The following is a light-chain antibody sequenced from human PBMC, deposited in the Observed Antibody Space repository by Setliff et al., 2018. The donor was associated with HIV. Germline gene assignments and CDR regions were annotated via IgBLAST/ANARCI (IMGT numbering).Light chain of an antibody. CDR1: RSDVGGYDY. CDR3: TSYTTSSSPYV. J-gene: IGLJ1*01. V-gene: IGLV2-14*03. Sequence: QSALTQPASVSGSPGQSITISCTGTRSDVGGYDYVSWYQHHPGKAPKLIIYNVNKRPSGVSNRLSGSKSGNTASLTISGLQAEDEADYYRTSYTTSSSPYVFGTGTKATVL. CDR2: NVN.